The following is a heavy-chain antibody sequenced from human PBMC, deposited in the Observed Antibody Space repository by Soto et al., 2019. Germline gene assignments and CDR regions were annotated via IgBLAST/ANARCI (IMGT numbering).Heavy chain of an antibody. V-gene: IGHV5-51*01. Sequence: GESLKISCKGSGYSFTSYWIGWVRQMPGKGLEWMGIIYPGDSDTRYSPSFQGQVTISADKSISTAYLQWSSLKASDTAMYYCARQRPDYYDSSEYDAFDIWGQGTMVTVSS. CDR1: GYSFTSYW. CDR3: ARQRPDYYDSSEYDAFDI. CDR2: IYPGDSDT. J-gene: IGHJ3*02. D-gene: IGHD3-22*01.